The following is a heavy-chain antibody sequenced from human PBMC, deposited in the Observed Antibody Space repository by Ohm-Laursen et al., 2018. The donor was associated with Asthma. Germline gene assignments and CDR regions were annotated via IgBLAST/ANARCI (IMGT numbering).Heavy chain of an antibody. Sequence: SLRLSCTAPGYTFSRYSIHWVRQVPGKGLEWVASISTASTLIYYADSVRGRFTTSRDSAKNSVYLQMNSLRAEDTALYYCARIGPEWELPGREYSLHHWGQGTQVTVSS. CDR3: ARIGPEWELPGREYSLHH. V-gene: IGHV3-21*01. CDR2: ISTASTLI. J-gene: IGHJ1*01. CDR1: GYTFSRYS. D-gene: IGHD1-26*01.